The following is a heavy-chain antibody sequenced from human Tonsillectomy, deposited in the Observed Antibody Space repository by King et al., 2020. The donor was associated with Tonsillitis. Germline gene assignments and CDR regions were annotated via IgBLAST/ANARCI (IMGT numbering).Heavy chain of an antibody. CDR2: IYYSGDT. CDR3: AKRGSYYYGSGPDY. J-gene: IGHJ4*02. CDR1: GGSLSVGGHY. V-gene: IGHV4-31*03. D-gene: IGHD3-10*01. Sequence: QLQESGPGLVKPSQTLSLTCTVSGGSLSVGGHYWSWLRQHPKKGLEWIGYIYYSGDTYYNPSLKSRVTISVDMSKNQFSLKLSSVTAADTAVYYCAKRGSYYYGSGPDYWGQGTLVTVSS.